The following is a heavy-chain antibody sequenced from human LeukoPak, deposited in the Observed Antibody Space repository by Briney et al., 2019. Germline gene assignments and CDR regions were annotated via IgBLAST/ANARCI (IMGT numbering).Heavy chain of an antibody. V-gene: IGHV3-21*06. J-gene: IGHJ3*01. CDR1: GVTLSPYG. D-gene: IGHD7-27*01. CDR2: LSGSGRLI. CDR3: ARDLQTGLAFDA. Sequence: SGGSLRLSCAASGVTLSPYGMHWVRQAPGKALEWVSSLSGSGRLIWYAGSVKGRFTISRDNAANSLFLQMNSLRVEDTAVYYCARDLQTGLAFDAWGQGTVVAVSS.